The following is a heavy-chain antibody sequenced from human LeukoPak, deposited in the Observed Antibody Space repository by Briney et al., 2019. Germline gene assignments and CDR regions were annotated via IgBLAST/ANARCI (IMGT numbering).Heavy chain of an antibody. CDR2: VNHGGGA. D-gene: IGHD4-17*01. CDR3: ARANAVTTVLFDL. CDR1: GGSFSGYY. J-gene: IGHJ2*01. Sequence: SATLSLTCAVYGGSFSGYYWSWIRQPPGKGLEWLGEVNHGGGANYNPSLKSRVTMSVDTSKNHFSLELSSVTAADTAIYYCARANAVTTVLFDLWGRGTLVTVSS. V-gene: IGHV4-34*01.